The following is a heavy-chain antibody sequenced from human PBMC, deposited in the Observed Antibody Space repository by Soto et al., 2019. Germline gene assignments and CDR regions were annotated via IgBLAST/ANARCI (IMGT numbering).Heavy chain of an antibody. CDR2: INPNSGGT. Sequence: ASVKVSCKASGYTFTGYCMHWVRQAPGQGLEWMGWINPNSGGTNYAQKFQGWVTMTRDTSISTAYMELSRLRSDDTAVYYCARDLRGSGSYYNVPAPFGMDVWGQGTTVTVSS. D-gene: IGHD3-10*01. V-gene: IGHV1-2*04. CDR1: GYTFTGYC. J-gene: IGHJ6*02. CDR3: ARDLRGSGSYYNVPAPFGMDV.